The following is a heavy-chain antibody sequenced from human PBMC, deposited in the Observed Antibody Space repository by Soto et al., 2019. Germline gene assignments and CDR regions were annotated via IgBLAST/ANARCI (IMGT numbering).Heavy chain of an antibody. J-gene: IGHJ4*02. V-gene: IGHV3-21*01. CDR1: GFTFSSYS. D-gene: IGHD3-3*01. Sequence: GGSLRLSCAASGFTFSSYSMNWVRQAPGKGLEWVSSISSSSSYIYYADSVKGRFTISRDNAKNSLYLQMNSLRAEDTAVYYCARVGYDFWSGYYGYWGQGTLVTVSS. CDR2: ISSSSSYI. CDR3: ARVGYDFWSGYYGY.